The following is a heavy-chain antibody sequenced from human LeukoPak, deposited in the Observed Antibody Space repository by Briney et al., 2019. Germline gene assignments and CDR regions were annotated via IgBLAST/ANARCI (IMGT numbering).Heavy chain of an antibody. V-gene: IGHV1-8*02. Sequence: GASVKVSCKASGYTFTSYAMNWVRQATGQGLEWMGWMNPNSGNTGYAQKFQGRVTMTRNTSISTAYMELSSLRSEDTAVYYCARGRSDQLWFGELFQPMDVWGKGTTVTISS. CDR3: ARGRSDQLWFGELFQPMDV. J-gene: IGHJ6*03. CDR2: MNPNSGNT. CDR1: GYTFTSYA. D-gene: IGHD3-10*01.